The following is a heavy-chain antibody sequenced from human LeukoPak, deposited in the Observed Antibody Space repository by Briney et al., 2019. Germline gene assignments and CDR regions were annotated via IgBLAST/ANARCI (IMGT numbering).Heavy chain of an antibody. CDR1: GGSISSYY. V-gene: IGHV4-59*01. D-gene: IGHD6-13*01. CDR3: ARVGQGSSWYSWFDP. CDR2: IYYSGST. Sequence: PSETLSLTCTVSGGSISSYYWSWLRQPPGKGLEWIGYIYYSGSTNYNPSLKSRVTISVDTSKNQFSLKLSSVTAADTAVYYCARVGQGSSWYSWFDPWGQGTLVTVSS. J-gene: IGHJ5*02.